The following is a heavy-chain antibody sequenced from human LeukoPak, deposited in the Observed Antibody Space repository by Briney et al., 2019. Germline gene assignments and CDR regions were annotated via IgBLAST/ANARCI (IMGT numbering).Heavy chain of an antibody. CDR2: IRYDGSNK. V-gene: IGHV3-30*02. J-gene: IGHJ4*02. CDR3: AKGGDSSGYEADY. Sequence: GGSLRLSCAASGFTFSSYGMHWVRQAPGKGLEWVAFIRYDGSNKYYADSVKGRLTISRDNSKNTLYLQMNSLRAEDTAVYYCAKGGDSSGYEADYWGQGTLVSVSS. CDR1: GFTFSSYG. D-gene: IGHD3-22*01.